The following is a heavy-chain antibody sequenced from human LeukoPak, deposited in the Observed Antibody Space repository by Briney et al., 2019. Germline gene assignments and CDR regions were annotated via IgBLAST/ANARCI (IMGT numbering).Heavy chain of an antibody. Sequence: ASVKVSCKAAGSTFTTYEIHWVRQATGQGLEWRGGMNLNSGNTGYAKKFHGRVIITRNPSINTAYMELSSLRSDDTAVYYCARACGRFGELYGWFDAWCGEAMVAVAS. J-gene: IGHJ5*02. D-gene: IGHD3-10*01. CDR3: ARACGRFGELYGWFDA. CDR1: GSTFTTYE. V-gene: IGHV1-8*01. CDR2: MNLNSGNT.